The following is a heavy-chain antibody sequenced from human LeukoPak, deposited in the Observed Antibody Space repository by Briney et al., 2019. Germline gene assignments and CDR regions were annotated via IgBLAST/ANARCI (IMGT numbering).Heavy chain of an antibody. D-gene: IGHD2-15*01. CDR3: AKAASSDAFDM. CDR1: GFTFSSYG. V-gene: IGHV3-23*01. J-gene: IGHJ3*02. CDR2: ICGSCGGT. Sequence: GGTLRLSCAASGFTFSSYGMTWVRQAPGKGLEWVSAICGSCGGTYYADSVKGRFTISRDNAQNSLYLQMNSLRAEDTALYYCAKAASSDAFDMWGQGTVVTVSS.